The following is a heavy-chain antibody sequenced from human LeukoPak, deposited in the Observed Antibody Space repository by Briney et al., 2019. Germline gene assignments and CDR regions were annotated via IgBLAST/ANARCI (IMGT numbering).Heavy chain of an antibody. CDR2: INGDGSST. V-gene: IGHV3-74*01. CDR1: GFTFSSYW. Sequence: GGSLRLSCAASGFTFSSYWMNWVRQAPGKGLVWVSRINGDGSSTNYADSVKGRYTISRDNAKNTLYLQLNSLRAEDTAIYYCARSQGPYDYWGQGTLVTVSS. J-gene: IGHJ4*02. CDR3: ARSQGPYDY.